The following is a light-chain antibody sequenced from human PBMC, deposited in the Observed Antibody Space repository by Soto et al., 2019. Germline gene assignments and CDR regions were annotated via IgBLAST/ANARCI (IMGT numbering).Light chain of an antibody. Sequence: QSVLTQLPSVSGAPGQRVTISCTGSSSNIGAGYDVHWYQQLPGTAPKLLIYGNSNRPSGVPDRFSGSKSGTSASLAITGLQAEDEAAYYCQSYDSSLRGRVFGGGTKVTVL. J-gene: IGLJ3*02. V-gene: IGLV1-40*01. CDR1: SSNIGAGYD. CDR3: QSYDSSLRGRV. CDR2: GNS.